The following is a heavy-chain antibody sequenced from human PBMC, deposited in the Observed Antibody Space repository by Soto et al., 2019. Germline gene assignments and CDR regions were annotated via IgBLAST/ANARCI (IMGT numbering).Heavy chain of an antibody. CDR1: GFTFVTYD. J-gene: IGHJ4*02. CDR3: VKGNWGDY. D-gene: IGHD7-27*01. Sequence: EVQLLESGGGSVQPGGSLRLSCAASGFTFVTYDMTWVRQAPGKGLEWVSVSRGSDGSTYYADSVKGRFTISRDNSKNTLYLQMNSLRVDDTAIYSCVKGNWGDYWGQGTLVTVSS. CDR2: SRGSDGST. V-gene: IGHV3-23*01.